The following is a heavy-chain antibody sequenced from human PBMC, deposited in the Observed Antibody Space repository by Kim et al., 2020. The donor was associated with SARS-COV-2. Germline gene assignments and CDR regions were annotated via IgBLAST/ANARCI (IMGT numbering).Heavy chain of an antibody. CDR2: ISGSGYSQ. CDR1: GFTFNDYV. D-gene: IGHD2-2*01. CDR3: VKDRWRTSAAMTSFDS. Sequence: GGSLRLSCAASGFTFNDYVMSWVRQAPGKGLEWVAGISGSGYSQYYADSVKGRFAISRDNSKETLVLQMDSLKVEDAAIYYCVKDRWRTSAAMTSFDSWGRGTLVTVSS. J-gene: IGHJ4*02. V-gene: IGHV3-23*01.